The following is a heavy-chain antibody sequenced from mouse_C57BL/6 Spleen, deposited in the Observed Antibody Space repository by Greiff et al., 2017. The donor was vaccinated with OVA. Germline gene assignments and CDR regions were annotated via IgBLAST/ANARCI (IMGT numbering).Heavy chain of an antibody. CDR3: ARKGYYGSSVWYFDV. V-gene: IGHV1-50*01. Sequence: QQSCKASGYTFTSYWMQWVKQRPGQGLEWIGEIDPSDSYTNYNQKFKGKATLTVDTSSSTAYMQLSSLTSEDSAVYYCARKGYYGSSVWYFDVWGTGTTVTVSS. CDR1: GYTFTSYW. J-gene: IGHJ1*03. D-gene: IGHD1-1*01. CDR2: IDPSDSYT.